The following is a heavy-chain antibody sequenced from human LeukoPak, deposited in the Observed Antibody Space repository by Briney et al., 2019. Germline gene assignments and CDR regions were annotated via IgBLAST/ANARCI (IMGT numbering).Heavy chain of an antibody. V-gene: IGHV3-48*02. CDR1: GFTFSSYS. D-gene: IGHD4-23*01. Sequence: GGSLRLSCAASGFTFSSYSMNWVRQAPGKGLEWVSYISTGSSTTYYADSVKGRFTISRDNVENSLYLQMNSLRDEDTAVYYRARVAAGYSVNYFDYWGQGTLVTVSS. J-gene: IGHJ4*02. CDR3: ARVAAGYSVNYFDY. CDR2: ISTGSSTT.